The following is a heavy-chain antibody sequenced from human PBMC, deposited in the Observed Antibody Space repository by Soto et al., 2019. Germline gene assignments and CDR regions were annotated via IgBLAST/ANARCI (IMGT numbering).Heavy chain of an antibody. CDR2: ISANDGGT. V-gene: IGHV1-18*01. J-gene: IGHJ4*01. CDR3: ARGSGRHLSPLET. Sequence: QALLEQSGPEVKKPGDSVRISCWLYDSVFVTSVITWLRQAPGQGLEWMGWISANDGGTLSAMKFTDRLIMSTGPMRNMAFLQLWDVASDDSAVHFCARGSGRHLSPLETWGHRTPVPVSS. D-gene: IGHD1-26*01. CDR1: DSVFVTSV.